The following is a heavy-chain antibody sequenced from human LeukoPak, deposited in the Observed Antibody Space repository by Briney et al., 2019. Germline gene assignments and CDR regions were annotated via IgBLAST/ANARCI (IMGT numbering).Heavy chain of an antibody. D-gene: IGHD1-7*01. CDR1: GFTFSSYW. Sequence: GGSLRLSCAASGFTFSSYWIHWVRQAPGKGLVWVSAIGIAGDTYYPGSVKGRFTISRENAKNSLYLQMNSLRAGGTAVYYCARGNLEHSFDIWGQGTMVTVSS. CDR2: IGIAGDT. V-gene: IGHV3-13*01. J-gene: IGHJ3*02. CDR3: ARGNLEHSFDI.